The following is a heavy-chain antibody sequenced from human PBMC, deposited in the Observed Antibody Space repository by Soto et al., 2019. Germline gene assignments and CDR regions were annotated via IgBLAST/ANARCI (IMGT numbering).Heavy chain of an antibody. V-gene: IGHV4-39*01. D-gene: IGHD2-2*01. CDR2: IYYSGST. Sequence: QSQLQESGPGLVKPSETLSLTCTVSGGSISSINYYWGWIRQPPGKGLEGIGSIYYSGSTYYNPSLKTRVTITLDMSNYPFPVTLTSFTTTDTAEYYCARNLSSMKLVVNYFDFWCRGTLVTVCS. CDR3: ARNLSSMKLVVNYFDF. J-gene: IGHJ2*01. CDR1: GGSISSINYY.